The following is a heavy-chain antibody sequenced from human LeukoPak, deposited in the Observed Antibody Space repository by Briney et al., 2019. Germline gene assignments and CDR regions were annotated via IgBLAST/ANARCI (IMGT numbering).Heavy chain of an antibody. CDR2: IYHSGST. V-gene: IGHV4-39*07. J-gene: IGHJ6*03. Sequence: SETLSLTCTVSGGSISSGSYYWGWIRQPPGKGLEWIGSIYHSGSTYYNPSLKSRVTISVDTSKNQFSLKLSSVTAADTAVYYCARDNVVVVAATPGYYYYMDVWGKGTTVTVSS. CDR3: ARDNVVVVAATPGYYYYMDV. D-gene: IGHD2-15*01. CDR1: GGSISSGSYY.